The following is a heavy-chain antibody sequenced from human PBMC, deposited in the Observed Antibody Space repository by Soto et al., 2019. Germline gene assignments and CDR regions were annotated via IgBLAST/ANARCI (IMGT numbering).Heavy chain of an antibody. CDR3: ARGFFITMLGMVKDVGFDI. CDR1: GYTFTTYY. V-gene: IGHV1-2*02. Sequence: QVQVVQSGAEVKKPGASVKVSCKASGYTFTTYYMHWVRQAPGQGLEWLGWINTHSGDSHYAQNFQGRVTMSSDTCISTAYMELSRLNSDDTAVYYCARGFFITMLGMVKDVGFDIWGQGTMVTVSS. D-gene: IGHD3-3*01. CDR2: INTHSGDS. J-gene: IGHJ3*02.